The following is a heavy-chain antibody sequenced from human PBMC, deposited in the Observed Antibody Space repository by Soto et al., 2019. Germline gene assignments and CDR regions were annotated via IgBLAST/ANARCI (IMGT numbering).Heavy chain of an antibody. CDR3: AIGYNYVYYSYATDF. CDR1: GFSFSSRA. Sequence: GSLRLSSAAAGFSFSSRAMSWVRQAPGKGLEWVSTISGTGGTAYYADSVKGRFTISRDNSKNKLYLQMNSLRAEDTALYYCAIGYNYVYYSYATDFWGQGTTVTAP. CDR2: ISGTGGTA. D-gene: IGHD5-18*01. J-gene: IGHJ6*02. V-gene: IGHV3-23*01.